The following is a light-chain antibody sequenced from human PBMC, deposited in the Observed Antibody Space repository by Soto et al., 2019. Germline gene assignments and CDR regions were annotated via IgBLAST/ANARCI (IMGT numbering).Light chain of an antibody. Sequence: EIVFAPASGPLSLSPGERGTLSLGASQSVSNNYLAWYQQKPGQAPRLLIYGASNRATGIPDRFSGSGSGTDFTLTISRLEPEDFAVYYCQQYGSSGTFGQGTKVDIK. J-gene: IGKJ1*01. CDR1: QSVSNNY. V-gene: IGKV3-20*01. CDR2: GAS. CDR3: QQYGSSGT.